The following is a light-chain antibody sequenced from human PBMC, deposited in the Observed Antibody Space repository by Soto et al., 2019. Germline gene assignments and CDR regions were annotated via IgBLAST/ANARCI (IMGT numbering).Light chain of an antibody. CDR2: DAS. Sequence: DIQMTQSPSTLSASVGDRVTITCRASQSISSWLAWYQQKPGKAPKLLIYDASSLESGVPSRFSGSGSGTEFTLTISSLQTDDFATYYCQQYNTPRTFGQGTKVEIK. CDR1: QSISSW. CDR3: QQYNTPRT. J-gene: IGKJ1*01. V-gene: IGKV1-5*01.